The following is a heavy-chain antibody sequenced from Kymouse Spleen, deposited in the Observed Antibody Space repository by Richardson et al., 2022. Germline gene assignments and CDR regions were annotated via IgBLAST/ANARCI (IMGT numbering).Heavy chain of an antibody. CDR1: GYTFTGYY. D-gene: IGHD3-10*01. CDR2: INPNSGGT. V-gene: IGHV1-2*04. CDR3: ARDGSGSYYYYYYGMDV. Sequence: QVQLVQSGAEVKKPGASVKVSCKASGYTFTGYYMHWVRQAPGQGLEWMGWINPNSGGTNYAQKFQGWVTMTRDTSISTAYMELSRLRSDDTAVYYCARDGSGSYYYYYYGMDVWGQGTTVTVSS. J-gene: IGHJ6*02.